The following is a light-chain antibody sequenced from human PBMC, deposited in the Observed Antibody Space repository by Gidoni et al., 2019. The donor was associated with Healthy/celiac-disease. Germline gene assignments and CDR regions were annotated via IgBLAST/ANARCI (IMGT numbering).Light chain of an antibody. CDR3: QKYNSAPLT. CDR2: AAS. V-gene: IGKV1-27*01. Sequence: DIQMTQSPSSLSASVGDRVTITCRASQGIRNYLAWYQQKPGKVPKLLIYAASTLQSGVPSRFSGSGSGTEFTLTISSLQPEDGATDYCQKYNSAPLTFGPGTKVDIK. CDR1: QGIRNY. J-gene: IGKJ3*01.